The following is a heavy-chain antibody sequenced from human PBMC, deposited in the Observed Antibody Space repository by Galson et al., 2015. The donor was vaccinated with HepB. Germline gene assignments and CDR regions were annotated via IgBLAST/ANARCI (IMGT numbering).Heavy chain of an antibody. D-gene: IGHD6-13*01. J-gene: IGHJ4*02. CDR2: IKQDGSEK. CDR1: GFTFSSYW. CDR3: ARRGRYSSSWLGLFDY. V-gene: IGHV3-7*01. Sequence: SLRLSCAASGFTFSSYWMSWVRQAPGKGLEWVANIKQDGSEKYYVDSVKGRFTISRDNAKNSLYLQMNSLRAEDTAVYYCARRGRYSSSWLGLFDYWGQGTLVTVSS.